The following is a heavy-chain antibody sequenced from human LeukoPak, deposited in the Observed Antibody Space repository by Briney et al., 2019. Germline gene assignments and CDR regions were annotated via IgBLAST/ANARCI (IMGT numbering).Heavy chain of an antibody. V-gene: IGHV3-21*01. Sequence: PGGSLRLSCAASGFTFSSYSMNWARQAPGKGLEWVSSISSSSSYIYYADSVKGRFTISRDNAKNSLYLQMNSLRAEDTAVYYCASKVAAAGGDYWGQGTLVTVSS. J-gene: IGHJ4*02. D-gene: IGHD6-13*01. CDR1: GFTFSSYS. CDR2: ISSSSSYI. CDR3: ASKVAAAGGDY.